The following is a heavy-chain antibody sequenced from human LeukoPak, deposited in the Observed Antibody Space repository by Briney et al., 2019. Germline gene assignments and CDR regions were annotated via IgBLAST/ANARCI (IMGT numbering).Heavy chain of an antibody. V-gene: IGHV3-7*01. CDR1: GFTFSNYW. CDR2: IKQDGSEK. Sequence: GGSLRLSCAASGFTFSNYWMTWVRQAPGKGLEWVANIKQDGSEKYYVDSVKGRFTISRDNAKNSLFLQMNSLRAEDTAVYYCARDVSDENGSSSRIHLDSWGQGALVSVSS. J-gene: IGHJ4*02. D-gene: IGHD6-6*01. CDR3: ARDVSDENGSSSRIHLDS.